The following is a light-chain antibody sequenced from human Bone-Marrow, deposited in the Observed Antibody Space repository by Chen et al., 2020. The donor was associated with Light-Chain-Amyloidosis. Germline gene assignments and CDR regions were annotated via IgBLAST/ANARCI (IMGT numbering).Light chain of an antibody. CDR2: GSS. J-gene: IGKJ4*01. Sequence: EIVLTQSPGTLSLSPGEGANLSCRASQTISSNYLTWYQQKVGQAPRLLIYGSSSMATGIPDRFTGSGSGTDFTLTINRLEPEEFAMYDCQQYGTSPRTFGGGTKVEI. CDR1: QTISSNY. V-gene: IGKV3-20*01. CDR3: QQYGTSPRT.